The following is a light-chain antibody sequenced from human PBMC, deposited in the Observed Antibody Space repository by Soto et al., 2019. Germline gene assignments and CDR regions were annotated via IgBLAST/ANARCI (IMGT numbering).Light chain of an antibody. CDR2: EVS. V-gene: IGLV2-14*01. J-gene: IGLJ1*01. Sequence: QSALTQPASVSGSPGQSITISCTGASSDVGGSNYVSWYQQHPGKAPKLMIYEVSNRTSGVSNRFSGSKSGNTASLTISGLQAEDETEYFCSSYKRTSRVYVFGTGTKLTVL. CDR3: SSYKRTSRVYV. CDR1: SSDVGGSNY.